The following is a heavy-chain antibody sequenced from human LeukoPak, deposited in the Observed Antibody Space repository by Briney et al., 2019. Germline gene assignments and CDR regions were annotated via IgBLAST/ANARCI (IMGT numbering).Heavy chain of an antibody. CDR1: GGSISSSSYY. CDR3: ARDSPNYSAVAGPPNWFDP. V-gene: IGHV4-39*07. Sequence: SETLSLTCTVSGGSISSSSYYWGWIRQPPGKGLEWIGSIYYSGSTYYNPSLKSRVTISVDTSKNQFSLKLSSVTAADTAVYYCARDSPNYSAVAGPPNWFDPWGQGTLVTVSS. CDR2: IYYSGST. D-gene: IGHD6-19*01. J-gene: IGHJ5*02.